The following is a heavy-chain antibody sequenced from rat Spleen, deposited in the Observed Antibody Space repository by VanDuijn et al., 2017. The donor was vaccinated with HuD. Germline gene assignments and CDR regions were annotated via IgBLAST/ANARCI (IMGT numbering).Heavy chain of an antibody. V-gene: IGHV5S13*01. CDR3: TRASYSGALMYTTDY. CDR1: GFTFRNSD. Sequence: EVQLVESGGDLVQPGRSLKLSCAASGFTFRNSDMAWVRPAPTMGLEWVTSISPIGGATYYRDSVKGRFTVSRDNAKNTLYLQLDSLRSEDTATYYCTRASYSGALMYTTDYWGQGVMVTVSS. D-gene: IGHD1-6*01. J-gene: IGHJ2*01. CDR2: ISPIGGAT.